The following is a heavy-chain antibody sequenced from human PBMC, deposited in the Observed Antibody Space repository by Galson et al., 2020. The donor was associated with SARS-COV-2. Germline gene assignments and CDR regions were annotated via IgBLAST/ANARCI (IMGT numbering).Heavy chain of an antibody. D-gene: IGHD4-17*01. J-gene: IGHJ4*02. CDR2: IIVGCGFT. Sequence: SVKVYFKASGFPFTTSAVQWVRQVRGQRLEWLEWIIVGCGFTKYAQMLQERVTITRDMSTSTAYMELNSLRSEDTAVYYCAAMWAGMTTGGGYWGQGTLITVSS. CDR1: GFPFTTSA. V-gene: IGHV1-58*01. CDR3: AAMWAGMTTGGGY.